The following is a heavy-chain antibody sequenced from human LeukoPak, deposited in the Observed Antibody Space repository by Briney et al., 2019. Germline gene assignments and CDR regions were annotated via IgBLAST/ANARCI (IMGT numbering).Heavy chain of an antibody. V-gene: IGHV3-48*04. D-gene: IGHD1-1*01. J-gene: IGHJ4*02. CDR2: ISSSGSTI. Sequence: GGSLRLSCAASGFTFSSYTMNWVRQAPGRGLEWVSYISSSGSTIYYADSVKGRFTISRDNAKNSLYLQMNSLRAEDTAVYYCVRLERLETPPLTTPFDYWGQGTLVTVSS. CDR1: GFTFSSYT. CDR3: VRLERLETPPLTTPFDY.